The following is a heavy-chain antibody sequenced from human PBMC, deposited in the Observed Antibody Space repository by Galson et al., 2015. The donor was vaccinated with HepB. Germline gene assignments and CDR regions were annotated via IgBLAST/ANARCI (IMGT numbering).Heavy chain of an antibody. CDR1: GYTFSSYY. D-gene: IGHD2-15*01. CDR3: ARGALVVAVGATQNNWFDP. Sequence: SVKVSCKASGYTFSSYYITWVRQAPGQGLEWVGWISPHNRYTNYAQNFQGRVTMTTDTSTTTAYMELRSLRSDDTAVYYCARGALVVAVGATQNNWFDPWGRGTLVTVSS. V-gene: IGHV1-18*01. CDR2: ISPHNRYT. J-gene: IGHJ5*02.